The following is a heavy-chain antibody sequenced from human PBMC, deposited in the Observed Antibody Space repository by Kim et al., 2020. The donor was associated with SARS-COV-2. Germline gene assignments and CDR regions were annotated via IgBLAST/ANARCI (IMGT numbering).Heavy chain of an antibody. D-gene: IGHD3-10*01. Sequence: GGSLRLSCRASGINFSGYWMSWVRQAPGKGLEWVANIKQDGSEKNYVDSVKGRFSISRDNAKNSLYLQMNSLKAEDTAVYYCARSRFGAGYFFDYWGQGTLVTVSS. CDR3: ARSRFGAGYFFDY. V-gene: IGHV3-7*01. J-gene: IGHJ4*02. CDR1: GINFSGYW. CDR2: IKQDGSEK.